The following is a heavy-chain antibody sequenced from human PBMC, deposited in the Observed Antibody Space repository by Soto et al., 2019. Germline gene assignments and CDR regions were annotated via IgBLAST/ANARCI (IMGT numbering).Heavy chain of an antibody. D-gene: IGHD4-17*01. CDR2: ISGIGTNR. CDR1: GFTFSSYA. CDR3: AKDRVDYGDYRGLDY. V-gene: IGHV3-23*01. Sequence: EVQLLESGGGLVQPGGSLRLSCAASGFTFSSYAMTWVRQAPGKGLEWVSAISGIGTNRYYEDSVKGRFTISRDNSKNTLYLQMNSLRAEDTAVYYCAKDRVDYGDYRGLDYWGQGTLVTVSS. J-gene: IGHJ4*02.